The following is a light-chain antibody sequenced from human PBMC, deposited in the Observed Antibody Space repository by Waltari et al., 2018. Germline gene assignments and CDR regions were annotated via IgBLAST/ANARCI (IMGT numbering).Light chain of an antibody. CDR2: AAS. V-gene: IGKV3-15*01. J-gene: IGKJ1*01. Sequence: EVVMTQSPATLSLSPGERATLSCRASKSVSNNLAWYQQKPGQAPRLLSYAASTRATRSPARFSGSGSGTEFSLTISSLQSEDFAVYYCQQHIDWPRTFGQGTKVEV. CDR3: QQHIDWPRT. CDR1: KSVSNN.